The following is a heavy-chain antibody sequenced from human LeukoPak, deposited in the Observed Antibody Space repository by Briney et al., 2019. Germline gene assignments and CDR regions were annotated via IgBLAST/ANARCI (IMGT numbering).Heavy chain of an antibody. V-gene: IGHV4-59*01. CDR2: IYYSGST. CDR1: GGSISSYY. Sequence: SETLSLTCTVPGGSISSYYWSWIRQPPGKGLEWIGYIYYSGSTNYNPSLKSRVTISVDTSKNQFSLKLSSVTAADTAVYYCARARDSYNWNANWFDPWGQGTLVTVSS. CDR3: ARARDSYNWNANWFDP. J-gene: IGHJ5*02. D-gene: IGHD1-1*01.